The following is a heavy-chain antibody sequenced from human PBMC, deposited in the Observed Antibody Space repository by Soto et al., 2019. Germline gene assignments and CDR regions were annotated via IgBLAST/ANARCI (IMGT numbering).Heavy chain of an antibody. V-gene: IGHV4-39*02. CDR1: GGSISSSSYY. Sequence: LSLTCTVSGGSISSSSYYWGWIRQPPGKGLEWIGSIYYSGSTYYNPSLKSRVTISVDTSKNQFSLKLSSVTAADTAEYYCTREDTPMVMGPGFAYWGQGTLVTVSS. CDR2: IYYSGST. D-gene: IGHD5-18*01. J-gene: IGHJ4*02. CDR3: TREDTPMVMGPGFAY.